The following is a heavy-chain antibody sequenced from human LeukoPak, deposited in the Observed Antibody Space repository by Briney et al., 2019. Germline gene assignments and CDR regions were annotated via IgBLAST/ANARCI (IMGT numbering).Heavy chain of an antibody. CDR1: GFTFSSYW. V-gene: IGHV3-74*01. J-gene: IGHJ6*03. Sequence: GGSLRLSCAASGFTFSSYWMHWVRQAPGKGLVWVSRINSDGSSTSYADSVKGRFTISRDNAKNTLYLQVNSLRAEDTAVYYCARVGELRLSYYYYYYMDVWGKGTPVTVSS. CDR3: ARVGELRLSYYYYYYMDV. CDR2: INSDGSST. D-gene: IGHD3-16*01.